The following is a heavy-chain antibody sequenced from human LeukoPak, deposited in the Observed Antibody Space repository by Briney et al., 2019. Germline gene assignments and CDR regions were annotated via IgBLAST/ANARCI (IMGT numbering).Heavy chain of an antibody. CDR2: IYYSGST. CDR1: GAPITSYY. J-gene: IGHJ4*02. V-gene: IGHV4-59*08. Sequence: PSETLSLTCTVSGAPITSYYWSWIRQPPGRGLEYIGYIYYSGSTNYNPSLKSRVTISVDTYKNQLSMKLSSVTAADTAVNYCARLKHYYDTSGYALFDYWGQGTLVTVSS. CDR3: ARLKHYYDTSGYALFDY. D-gene: IGHD3-22*01.